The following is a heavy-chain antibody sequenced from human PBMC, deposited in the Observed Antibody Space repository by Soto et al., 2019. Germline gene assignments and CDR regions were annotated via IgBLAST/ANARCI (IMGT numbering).Heavy chain of an antibody. V-gene: IGHV6-1*01. Sequence: SQTLSLTCAISGNSVSSNIAALNWIRQSPSRGLEWLGKTYYRSKWYNDYAVSVKSRITINPDTSKNQFSLQLNSVTPEDTVVYYCASEERSGWSRYDYWGEGSLVTVSS. CDR3: ASEERSGWSRYDY. CDR1: GNSVSSNIAA. CDR2: TYYRSKWYN. J-gene: IGHJ4*02. D-gene: IGHD6-19*01.